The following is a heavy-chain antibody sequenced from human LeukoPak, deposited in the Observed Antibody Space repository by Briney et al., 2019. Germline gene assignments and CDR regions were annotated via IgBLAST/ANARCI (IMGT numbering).Heavy chain of an antibody. D-gene: IGHD3-22*01. CDR2: ISSSSSYI. CDR1: GLTFSSYS. Sequence: PGGSLRLSCAASGLTFSSYSMNWVRQAPGKGLEWVSSISSSSSYIYYADSVKGRFTISRDNAKNSLYLQMNSLRAEDTAVYYCARDRSTYYYDSSGYLDYWGQGTLVTVSS. J-gene: IGHJ4*02. CDR3: ARDRSTYYYDSSGYLDY. V-gene: IGHV3-21*01.